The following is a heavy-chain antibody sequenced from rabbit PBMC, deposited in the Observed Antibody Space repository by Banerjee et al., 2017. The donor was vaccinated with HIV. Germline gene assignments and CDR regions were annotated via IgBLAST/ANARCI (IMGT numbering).Heavy chain of an antibody. CDR1: GFSFNNKYV. J-gene: IGHJ4*01. CDR3: VRDLGPYASSSAYYTYYFNL. Sequence: QEQVEESGGDLVKPEGSLTLTCTASGFSFNNKYVMCWVRQAPGKGLEWIACINTSSGNTVYATWAKGRFTISKTSWTTVTLQMTSLTAADTATYFCVRDLGPYASSSAYYTYYFNLWGPGTLVTVS. CDR2: INTSSGNT. D-gene: IGHD1-1*01. V-gene: IGHV1S45*01.